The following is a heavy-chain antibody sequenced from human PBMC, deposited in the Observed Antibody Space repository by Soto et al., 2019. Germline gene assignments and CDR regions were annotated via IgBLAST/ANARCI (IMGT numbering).Heavy chain of an antibody. J-gene: IGHJ4*02. D-gene: IGHD5-18*01. CDR2: IIPIFGTA. CDR3: ARDGYSYGLDFDY. CDR1: GGTFSSYA. V-gene: IGHV1-69*13. Sequence: GASVKVSWKASGGTFSSYAISWVRQAPGQGLEWMGGIIPIFGTANYAQKFQGRVTITADESTSTAYMELSSLRSEDTAVYYCARDGYSYGLDFDYWGQGTLVTVSS.